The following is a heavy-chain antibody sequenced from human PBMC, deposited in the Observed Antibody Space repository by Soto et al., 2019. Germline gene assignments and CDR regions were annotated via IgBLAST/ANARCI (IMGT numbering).Heavy chain of an antibody. CDR1: GYTFTSYD. D-gene: IGHD5-12*01. CDR3: ARDRRTRDGYNGGFDY. J-gene: IGHJ4*02. V-gene: IGHV1-8*01. Sequence: QVQLVQSGAEVKKPGASVKVSCKASGYTFTSYDINWVRQATGQGLEWMGWMNPNSGNTGYAQKFQGRVTMTWNTSRSTAHIELSSLKSEDTAVYYCARDRRTRDGYNGGFDYRGKGGLVTVSS. CDR2: MNPNSGNT.